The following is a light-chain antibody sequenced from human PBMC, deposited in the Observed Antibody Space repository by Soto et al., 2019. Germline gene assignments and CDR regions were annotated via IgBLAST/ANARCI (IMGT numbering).Light chain of an antibody. CDR1: SSDVGSYNL. CDR3: SSYTTNTTPYV. V-gene: IGLV2-14*02. CDR2: DVT. Sequence: QSALTQPASVSGSPGQSITISCTGTSSDVGSYNLVSWYQQHPGKAPKLMIYDVTNRPSGVSSRFSGSKSGNTASLTISGLQAEDEADYYCSSYTTNTTPYVFGTGTKLTVL. J-gene: IGLJ1*01.